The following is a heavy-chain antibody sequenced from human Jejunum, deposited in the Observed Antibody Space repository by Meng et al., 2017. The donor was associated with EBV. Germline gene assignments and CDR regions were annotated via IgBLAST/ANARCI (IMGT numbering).Heavy chain of an antibody. CDR2: TYYRSKWGS. D-gene: IGHD7-27*01. J-gene: IGHJ4*02. Sequence: QVQLQQSGPGLGKPSQTLSLTCAISGDSVSSNSVAWNWIRQSPSRGLEWLGRTYYRSKWGSDYAVSVKSRIIINADTSKNQYSLQLSSVNPEDTAVYYCARDRHWAFDYWGQGTLVTVSS. CDR3: ARDRHWAFDY. CDR1: GDSVSSNSVA. V-gene: IGHV6-1*01.